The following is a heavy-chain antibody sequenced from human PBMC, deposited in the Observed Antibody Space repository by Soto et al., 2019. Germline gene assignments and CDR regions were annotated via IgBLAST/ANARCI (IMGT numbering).Heavy chain of an antibody. V-gene: IGHV1-24*01. CDR2: FDPEDGET. Sequence: ASVKVSCKVSGYTLTELSMHWVRQAPGEGLEWMGGFDPEDGETIYAQKFQGRVTMTEDTSTDTAYMELSSLRSDDTAVYYCATSGSYLYPGGRFDPWGQGTLVTVSS. D-gene: IGHD1-26*01. CDR3: ATSGSYLYPGGRFDP. CDR1: GYTLTELS. J-gene: IGHJ5*02.